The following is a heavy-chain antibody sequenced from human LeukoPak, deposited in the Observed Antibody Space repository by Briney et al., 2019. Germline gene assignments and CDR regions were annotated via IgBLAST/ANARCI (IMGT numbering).Heavy chain of an antibody. V-gene: IGHV3-21*01. J-gene: IGHJ5*02. D-gene: IGHD3-10*01. Sequence: GGSLRLSSAASGFTFSSYSMNWVRQAPGKGLEWVSSISSSSSYIYYADSVKGRFTISRDNAKNSLYLQMNSLRAEDTAVYFWARGGPPRGAGVLWFGEFNYWFDPWGQGTLVTVSS. CDR2: ISSSSSYI. CDR3: ARGGPPRGAGVLWFGEFNYWFDP. CDR1: GFTFSSYS.